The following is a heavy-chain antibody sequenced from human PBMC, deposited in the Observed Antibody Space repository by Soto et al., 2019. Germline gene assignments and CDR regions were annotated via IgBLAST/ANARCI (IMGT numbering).Heavy chain of an antibody. CDR3: SSLGYCISTSCYFTDYYGMDV. D-gene: IGHD2-2*01. Sequence: QLQLQESGPGLVKPSETLSLTCTVSGGSISSSSYYWGWIRQPPGKGLEWIGSIYYSGSTYYNPSLKSRVTISVDTSKNQFSLKLSSVTAADTAVYYCSSLGYCISTSCYFTDYYGMDVWGQGTTVTVSS. V-gene: IGHV4-39*01. CDR2: IYYSGST. CDR1: GGSISSSSYY. J-gene: IGHJ6*02.